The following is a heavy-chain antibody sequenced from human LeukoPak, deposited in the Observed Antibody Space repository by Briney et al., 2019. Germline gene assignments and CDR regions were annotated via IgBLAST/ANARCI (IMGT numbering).Heavy chain of an antibody. CDR1: GFSFSNYG. J-gene: IGHJ4*02. D-gene: IGHD2/OR15-2a*01. CDR2: TYSDGNT. Sequence: PGGTQRLSCAASGFSFSNYGMNWVRQAPGKGLEWVSITYSDGNTYYAESVRGRFTVSRGYSKNTLYLQMKSLRVEDTAFYYCARDLSYFDYWGQGTLVTVSS. V-gene: IGHV3-53*01. CDR3: ARDLSYFDY.